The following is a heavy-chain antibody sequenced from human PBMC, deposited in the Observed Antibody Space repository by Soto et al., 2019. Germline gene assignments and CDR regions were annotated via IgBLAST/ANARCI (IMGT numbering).Heavy chain of an antibody. V-gene: IGHV1-69*02. CDR2: VIPIQGRA. J-gene: IGHJ6*03. D-gene: IGHD2-21*01. CDR1: GGSFSSYI. Sequence: QVQLVQSGAEVKKPESSVKVSCEASGGSFSSYIFTWVRQAPGQGLEWMGRVIPIQGRANYALKFQARVTITADKSTYTVYMELRSLRPEDTAVYYGAKMLVFVDNAYMDVWGKGTTVTVSS. CDR3: AKMLVFVDNAYMDV.